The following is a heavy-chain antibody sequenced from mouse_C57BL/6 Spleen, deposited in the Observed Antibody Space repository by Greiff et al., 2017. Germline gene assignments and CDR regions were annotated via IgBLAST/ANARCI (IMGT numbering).Heavy chain of an antibody. CDR1: GFTFSDFY. CDR2: SRNKANDYTT. Sequence: EVKLMESGGGLVQSGRSLRLSCATSGFTFSDFYMEWVRQAPGKGLEWIAASRNKANDYTTEYSASVKGRFIVSRDTSQSILYLQTNALRAEDTAIYYCARGQGYAMDYWGQGTSVTVSS. CDR3: ARGQGYAMDY. V-gene: IGHV7-1*01. J-gene: IGHJ4*01.